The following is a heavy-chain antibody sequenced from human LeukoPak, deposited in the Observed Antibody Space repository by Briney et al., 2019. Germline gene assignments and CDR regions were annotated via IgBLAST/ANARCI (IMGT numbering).Heavy chain of an antibody. CDR1: AFTFSSYW. D-gene: IGHD3-16*02. Sequence: PGGSLRLSCAASAFTFSSYWMSWVRQAPGKGLEWVANIKQDGSEKYYVDSVKGRFTISRDNAENSLYLQMNSLRAEDTAVYYCARVGYYDYVLGSYRSPFNYWAQGTLVTVSS. J-gene: IGHJ4*02. CDR3: ARVGYYDYVLGSYRSPFNY. CDR2: IKQDGSEK. V-gene: IGHV3-7*01.